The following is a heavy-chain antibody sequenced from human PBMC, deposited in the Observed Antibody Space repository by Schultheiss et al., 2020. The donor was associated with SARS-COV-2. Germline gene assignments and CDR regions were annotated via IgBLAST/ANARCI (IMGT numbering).Heavy chain of an antibody. J-gene: IGHJ5*02. V-gene: IGHV3-33*01. Sequence: GGSLRLSCAASGFTFSSYGMHWVRQAPGKGLEWVAVIWYDGSNKYYADSVKGRFTISRDNSKNTLYLQMNSLRAEDTAVYYCAREREDIVVVPAAMGNWFDPWGQGTLVTVSS. D-gene: IGHD2-2*01. CDR1: GFTFSSYG. CDR3: AREREDIVVVPAAMGNWFDP. CDR2: IWYDGSNK.